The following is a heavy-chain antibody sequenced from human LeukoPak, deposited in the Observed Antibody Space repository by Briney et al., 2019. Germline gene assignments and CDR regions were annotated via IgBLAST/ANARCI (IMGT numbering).Heavy chain of an antibody. J-gene: IGHJ4*02. Sequence: GGSLRLSCAASGFTFSHYWMAWVRQSPGKGLEWLANIRPDGGDTAYVDSVKGRFTIDRDNARNSVYLQMNSLGVEETAVYYCARDGYNSHFDYWGQGTLVTVSS. V-gene: IGHV3-7*01. CDR2: IRPDGGDT. CDR3: ARDGYNSHFDY. CDR1: GFTFSHYW. D-gene: IGHD5-24*01.